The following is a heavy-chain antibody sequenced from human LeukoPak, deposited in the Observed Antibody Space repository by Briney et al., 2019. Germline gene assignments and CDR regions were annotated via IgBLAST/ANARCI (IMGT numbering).Heavy chain of an antibody. D-gene: IGHD2-15*01. CDR1: GFTFSIYN. Sequence: GGSLRLSCAASGFTFSIYNMNWVRQAPGKGLEWVSYISRSSNTTYYADSVKGRLTISRDNAKNSLYLQMNSLRVEDTAVYYCARDGYCSSGSCHPLDYWGQGTLVTVSS. CDR2: ISRSSNTT. J-gene: IGHJ4*02. V-gene: IGHV3-48*01. CDR3: ARDGYCSSGSCHPLDY.